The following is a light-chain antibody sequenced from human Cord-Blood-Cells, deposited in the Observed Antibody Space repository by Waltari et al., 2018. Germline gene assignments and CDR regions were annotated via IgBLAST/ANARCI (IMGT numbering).Light chain of an antibody. CDR2: DVS. CDR1: SSDVGGYNY. J-gene: IGLJ3*02. CDR3: SSYTSSSTWV. Sequence: QSALTQPASVSGSTGQSITISCTGTSSDVGGYNYVSRYQQHPDKAPKLMIYDVSNRPSGVSNRFSGSKSGNTASLTISGLQAEDEADYYCSSYTSSSTWVFGGGTKLTVL. V-gene: IGLV2-14*01.